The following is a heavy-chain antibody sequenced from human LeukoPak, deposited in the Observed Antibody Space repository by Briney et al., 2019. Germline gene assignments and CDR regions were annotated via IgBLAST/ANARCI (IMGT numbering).Heavy chain of an antibody. J-gene: IGHJ6*02. D-gene: IGHD4-11*01. Sequence: GRSLRLSCAASGFTFDDYAMHWVRQAPGKGLEWVSGISWNSGSIGYADSVKGRFTISRDNAKNSLYLQMNSLRAEDTALYYCAKSSYDYSNYEYYYGMDVWGQGTTVTVSS. CDR2: ISWNSGSI. CDR1: GFTFDDYA. V-gene: IGHV3-9*01. CDR3: AKSSYDYSNYEYYYGMDV.